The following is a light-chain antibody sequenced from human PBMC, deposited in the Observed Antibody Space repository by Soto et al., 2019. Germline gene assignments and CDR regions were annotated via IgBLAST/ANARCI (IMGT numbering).Light chain of an antibody. V-gene: IGLV1-51*01. Sequence: QSVLTQPPSVSAAPGQKVTISCSGSSSNIGGNSVSWYQQLPGTAPKLLIYGDNKRPSGIPDRFSGSKSGTSATLGVTGFQTGDEADYYCAAWDDSLSGYVFGTGTKVTVL. CDR1: SSNIGGNS. J-gene: IGLJ1*01. CDR3: AAWDDSLSGYV. CDR2: GDN.